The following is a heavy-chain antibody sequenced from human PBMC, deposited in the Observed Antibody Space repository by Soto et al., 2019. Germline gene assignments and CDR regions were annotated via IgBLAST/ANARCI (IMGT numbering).Heavy chain of an antibody. D-gene: IGHD1-26*01. J-gene: IGHJ6*02. CDR1: GDSISTDY. V-gene: IGHV4-59*12. Sequence: SETLSLTCTVSGDSISTDYWSWIRQSPGKGLEWIGFIYYGGSTNYNPSLKSRVTISVDKSKNQFSLKLSSVTAADTAVYYCARVSGSYYYGMDVWGQGTTVTVSS. CDR2: IYYGGST. CDR3: ARVSGSYYYGMDV.